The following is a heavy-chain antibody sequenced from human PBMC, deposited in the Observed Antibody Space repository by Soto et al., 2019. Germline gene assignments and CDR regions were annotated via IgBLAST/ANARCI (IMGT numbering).Heavy chain of an antibody. J-gene: IGHJ4*02. CDR1: GFIFSSYT. D-gene: IGHD1-26*01. V-gene: IGHV3-30*09. CDR2: ITYDGSNQ. CDR3: ARAPSGSYPEFDY. Sequence: LRLSCAASGFIFSSYTMHWVRQAPGKGLEWVGVITYDGSNQYYADSVKGRFAISRDNSRNMLFLQMNSLRPDDTAVYYCARAPSGSYPEFDYWGPGTLVSVSS.